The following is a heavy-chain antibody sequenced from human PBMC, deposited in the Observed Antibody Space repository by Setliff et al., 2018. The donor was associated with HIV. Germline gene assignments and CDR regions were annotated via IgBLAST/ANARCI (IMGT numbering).Heavy chain of an antibody. V-gene: IGHV4-61*05. Sequence: PSETLSLTCTVSGGSISSSSYYWGWIRQPPGKGLEWIGHIYTSGSTNYNPSLKSRVTISVDTSKNQFSLKLSSVTTAHTAVYYCARATATWLVDNWGQGTLVTVSS. CDR3: ARATATWLVDN. CDR2: IYTSGST. J-gene: IGHJ4*02. CDR1: GGSISSSSYY. D-gene: IGHD2-15*01.